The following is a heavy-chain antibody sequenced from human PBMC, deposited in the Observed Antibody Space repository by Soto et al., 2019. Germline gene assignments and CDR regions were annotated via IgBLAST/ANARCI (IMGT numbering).Heavy chain of an antibody. D-gene: IGHD3-16*01. Sequence: EVQLVESGGGLVQPGGSLRLSCAASGFAFSSYWMHWVRQAPGKGLVWVSRINSDVSSINYADSVKGRFIISRDNAKNTLRLQMNSLRAEDTAVYYCARSYEALSHDYWGQGTLVTVSS. V-gene: IGHV3-74*01. CDR1: GFAFSSYW. CDR3: ARSYEALSHDY. J-gene: IGHJ4*02. CDR2: INSDVSSI.